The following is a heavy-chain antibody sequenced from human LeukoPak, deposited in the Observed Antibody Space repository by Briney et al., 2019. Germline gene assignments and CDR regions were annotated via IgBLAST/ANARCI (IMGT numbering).Heavy chain of an antibody. D-gene: IGHD4-17*01. CDR2: IYGSGSA. Sequence: PGGSLRLSCAASGFTVSNNYINWVRQAPGKGLEWVSLIYGSGSADYADSVKGGFTISRDNSMNTVYLQMNSLRAEDTAVYYCARINFGDDYWGQGTLVTVSS. V-gene: IGHV3-66*01. CDR3: ARINFGDDY. CDR1: GFTVSNNY. J-gene: IGHJ4*02.